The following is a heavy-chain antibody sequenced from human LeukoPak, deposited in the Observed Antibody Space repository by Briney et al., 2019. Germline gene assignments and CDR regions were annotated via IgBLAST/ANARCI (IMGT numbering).Heavy chain of an antibody. D-gene: IGHD3-10*01. CDR2: IFYTGST. Sequence: PSETLSLTCTVSSGSISTSNYYWGWVRQPPGKALEWIGNIFYTGSTYYNPSLKSRVTISVDTSKNQFSLKLSSVTDADTAVYYCARVGLSGGSGSYYATHFDYWGQGTLVTVSS. V-gene: IGHV4-39*07. J-gene: IGHJ4*02. CDR3: ARVGLSGGSGSYYATHFDY. CDR1: SGSISTSNYY.